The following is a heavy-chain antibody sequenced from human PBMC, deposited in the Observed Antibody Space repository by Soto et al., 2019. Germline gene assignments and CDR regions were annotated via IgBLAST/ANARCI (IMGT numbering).Heavy chain of an antibody. CDR3: ARLQGVWTGHETPYYYYGMDV. V-gene: IGHV4-39*01. Sequence: QEQLQESGPGLVKPSETLSLTCSVSGGPIRSSTYYWGWIRQPPGKGLQWIGTIYYTGHTHYTPSLQSRVTRSLDPPNNQFSLNLNSVTAAASGVYYCARLQGVWTGHETPYYYYGMDVWGPGTTVTVSS. J-gene: IGHJ6*02. D-gene: IGHD3-9*01. CDR2: IYYTGHT. CDR1: GGPIRSSTYY.